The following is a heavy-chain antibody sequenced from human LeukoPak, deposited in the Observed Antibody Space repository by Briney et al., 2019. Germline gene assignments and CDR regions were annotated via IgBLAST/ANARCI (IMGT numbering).Heavy chain of an antibody. CDR3: ARDKLLSGDGYNYGFDY. J-gene: IGHJ4*02. D-gene: IGHD5-24*01. V-gene: IGHV3-48*04. CDR1: GFTFSSYS. CDR2: ISSSGSTI. Sequence: PGGSLRLSCAASGFTFSSYSMNWVRQAPGKGLEWVSYISSSGSTIYYADSVKGRFTISRDNAKNSLYLQMNSLRAEDTAVYYCARDKLLSGDGYNYGFDYWGQGTLVTVSS.